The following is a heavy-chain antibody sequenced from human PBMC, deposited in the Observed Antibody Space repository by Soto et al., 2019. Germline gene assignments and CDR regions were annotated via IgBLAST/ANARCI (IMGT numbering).Heavy chain of an antibody. CDR1: GGSIRTYY. V-gene: IGHV4-59*01. CDR3: ARARITMVREVIKYNMDV. CDR2: IYNSGST. J-gene: IGHJ6*02. D-gene: IGHD3-10*01. Sequence: LSVTCTESGGSIRTYYWSWIRRPPGKGLEWIGYIYNSGSTHSNPSLQSRVTISVDTSKKQFSLKLSSVTAADTAIYYCARARITMVREVIKYNMDVWGQGTTVTVSS.